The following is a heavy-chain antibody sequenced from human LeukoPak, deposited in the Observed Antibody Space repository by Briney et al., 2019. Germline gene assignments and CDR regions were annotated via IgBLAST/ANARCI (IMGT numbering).Heavy chain of an antibody. D-gene: IGHD4-11*01. Sequence: GGSLRLSCAASGFTFSSSTMTWVRQAPGKGLEWVSSITSGSGSTYHADSVKGRFTISRDNSKNTVFLQMNSLRAEDTAIYYCAITGVRDFDSRGQGTLVTVSS. CDR3: AITGVRDFDS. J-gene: IGHJ4*02. CDR1: GFTFSSST. CDR2: ITSGSGST. V-gene: IGHV3-23*01.